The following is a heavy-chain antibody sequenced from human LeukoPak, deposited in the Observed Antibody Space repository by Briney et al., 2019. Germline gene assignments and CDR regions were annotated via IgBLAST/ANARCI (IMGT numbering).Heavy chain of an antibody. CDR1: GFTFSNAW. V-gene: IGHV3-15*01. Sequence: GGSLRLSCAASGFTFSNAWMSWVRQAPGKGLEWVGRIKSKTDGGTTDYAAPVKGRFTISRDDSENTLYLQMNSLKTEDTAVYYCTTYYDFWSRDYWGQGTLVTVSS. D-gene: IGHD3-3*01. CDR3: TTYYDFWSRDY. J-gene: IGHJ4*02. CDR2: IKSKTDGGTT.